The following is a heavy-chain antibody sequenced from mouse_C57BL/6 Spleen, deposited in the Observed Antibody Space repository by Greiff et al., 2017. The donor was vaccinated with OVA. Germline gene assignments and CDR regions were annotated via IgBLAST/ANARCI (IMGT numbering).Heavy chain of an antibody. CDR3: ARIPYYYGSSYGYFDV. CDR2: ISYSGST. D-gene: IGHD1-1*01. Sequence: DVKLVESGPGLAKPSQTLSLTCSVTGYSITSDYWNWIRKFPGNKLEYMGYISYSGSTYYNPSLKSRISITRDTAKNQYYLQLNSVTTEDTATYYCARIPYYYGSSYGYFDVWGTGTTVTVSS. V-gene: IGHV3-8*01. CDR1: GYSITSDY. J-gene: IGHJ1*03.